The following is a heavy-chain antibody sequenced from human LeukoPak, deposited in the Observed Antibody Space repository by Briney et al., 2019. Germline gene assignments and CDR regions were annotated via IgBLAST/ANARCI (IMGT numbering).Heavy chain of an antibody. D-gene: IGHD6-13*01. CDR2: FDPEDGET. Sequence: RASVKVSCKVSGYTLTELSMHWVRQAPGKGLEWMGGFDPEDGETIYAQKFQGRVTMTEDTSTDTAYMELSSLRSEDTAVYYCATDQGGKGSSWSPSNGHYWGQGTLVTVSS. CDR1: GYTLTELS. CDR3: ATDQGGKGSSWSPSNGHY. V-gene: IGHV1-24*01. J-gene: IGHJ4*02.